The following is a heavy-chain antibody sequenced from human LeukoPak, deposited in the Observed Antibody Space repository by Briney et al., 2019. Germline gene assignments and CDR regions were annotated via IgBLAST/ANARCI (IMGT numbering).Heavy chain of an antibody. J-gene: IGHJ3*02. Sequence: GGSLRLSCVVSGFTFSSFEMNWVRQAPGRGLEWGSYISTTSDIYYAYSVRGRFTISRDNAKNSLYLQMTSLRVEDTAVYYCARDRTMRGTLPEGSFEIWGQGTMVTVSS. V-gene: IGHV3-48*03. D-gene: IGHD2-2*01. CDR2: ISTTSDI. CDR3: ARDRTMRGTLPEGSFEI. CDR1: GFTFSSFE.